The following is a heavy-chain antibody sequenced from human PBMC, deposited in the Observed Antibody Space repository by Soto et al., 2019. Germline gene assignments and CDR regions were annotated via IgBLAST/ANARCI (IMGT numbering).Heavy chain of an antibody. V-gene: IGHV3-23*01. CDR1: GFTFSSYT. CDR3: AKAWGIDY. CDR2: ISGSGSST. J-gene: IGHJ4*02. D-gene: IGHD7-27*01. Sequence: EVQLLESGGGLVEPGGSRRLSCAASGFTFSSYTMSWVRQAPGKGLEWVSTISGSGSSTYSADSVKGRFNISRDNSKNTLYLQMNSLRVEDTAIYYCAKAWGIDYWGQGTLVTVSS.